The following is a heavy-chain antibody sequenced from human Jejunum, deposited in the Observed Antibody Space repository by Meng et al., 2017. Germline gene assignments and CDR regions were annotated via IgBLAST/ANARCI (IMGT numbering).Heavy chain of an antibody. J-gene: IGHJ5*02. CDR3: ARVYCSGGSCYEPNWFDP. CDR2: INTDNGKT. Sequence: QVQLVQSGAEVQKPGASVNVSCKASGYTVTSYALHWVRQAPGQRLEWMGWINTDNGKTKYSQKFQGRVTITWDTSASTVHMELHSLTSEDTAVYYCARVYCSGGSCYEPNWFDPWGQGTLVTVSS. D-gene: IGHD2-15*01. V-gene: IGHV1-3*04. CDR1: GYTVTSYA.